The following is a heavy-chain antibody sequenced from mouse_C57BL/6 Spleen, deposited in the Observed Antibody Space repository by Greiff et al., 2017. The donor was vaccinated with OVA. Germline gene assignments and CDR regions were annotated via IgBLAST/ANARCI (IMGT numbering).Heavy chain of an antibody. V-gene: IGHV1-64*01. CDR1: GYTFTSYW. J-gene: IGHJ2*01. D-gene: IGHD1-1*01. CDR2: IHPNSGST. Sequence: QVQLQQPGAELVKPGASVKLSCKASGYTFTSYWMHWVKQRPGQGLEWIGMIHPNSGSTNYNEKFKSKATLTVDKSSSTAYMQLSSLTSEDSAVYDCAREWYGSSWVYWGQGTTLTVSS. CDR3: AREWYGSSWVY.